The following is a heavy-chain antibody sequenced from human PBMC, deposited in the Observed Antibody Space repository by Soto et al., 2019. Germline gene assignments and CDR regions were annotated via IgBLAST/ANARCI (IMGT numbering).Heavy chain of an antibody. CDR1: GFTFSTYS. CDR3: AREHTAWPLAYGLDV. D-gene: IGHD2-21*02. J-gene: IGHJ6*02. Sequence: GSLVLSCLVSGFTFSTYSINWVRQAPGKGLEWVSSISSRSDIYYADSVKGRLTISRDNAKNSVSLHMNSLRAEDTAVYYCAREHTAWPLAYGLDVWGQGTKVTVYS. CDR2: ISSRSDI. V-gene: IGHV3-21*01.